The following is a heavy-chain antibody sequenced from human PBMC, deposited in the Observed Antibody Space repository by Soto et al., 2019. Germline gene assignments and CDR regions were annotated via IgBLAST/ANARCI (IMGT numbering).Heavy chain of an antibody. J-gene: IGHJ6*01. V-gene: IGHV4-59*01. CDR2: IYFTRST. D-gene: IGHD2-21*01. CDR3: ARSEIDINRFYYGIDR. CDR1: RGSISGSY. Sequence: SETLSLTCTVSRGSISGSYWSWIRQPPGKGLEWIGYIYFTRSTYYNPSLKSRVTISLDTSKNQFSVILSSVTAADTAVYYCARSEIDINRFYYGIDRLGQGAMVNVSS.